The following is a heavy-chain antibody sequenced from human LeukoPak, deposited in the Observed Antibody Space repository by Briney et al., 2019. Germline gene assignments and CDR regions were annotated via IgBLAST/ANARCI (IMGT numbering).Heavy chain of an antibody. D-gene: IGHD3-10*01. CDR3: ARDLWFGEF. Sequence: GGSLRLSCAASGFTVSSNYMSWVRQAPGPGLEWVSYISSSGSTIYYADSVKGRFTISRDNAKNSLYLQMNSLRAADTAVYYCARDLWFGEFWGQGTLVTVSS. J-gene: IGHJ4*02. CDR2: ISSSGSTI. CDR1: GFTVSSNY. V-gene: IGHV3-11*04.